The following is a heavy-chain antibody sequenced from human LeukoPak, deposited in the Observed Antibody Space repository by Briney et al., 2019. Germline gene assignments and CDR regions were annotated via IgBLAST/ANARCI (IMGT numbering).Heavy chain of an antibody. D-gene: IGHD3-10*01. CDR1: GFIFSNNY. J-gene: IGHJ4*02. CDR3: AKDGSMVRGVISNFDY. Sequence: GGSLRLSCAASGFIFSNNYMSWVRQAPGKGLEWVSVLHSGGSTYYADSVKGRFTISRDNSKNTLYLQMNSLRAEDTAVYYCAKDGSMVRGVISNFDYWGQGTLVTVSS. V-gene: IGHV3-53*01. CDR2: LHSGGST.